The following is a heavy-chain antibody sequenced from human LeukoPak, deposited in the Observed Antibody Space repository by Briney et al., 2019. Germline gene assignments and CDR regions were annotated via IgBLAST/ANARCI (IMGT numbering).Heavy chain of an antibody. J-gene: IGHJ3*02. CDR3: ARDNNEIDAFDI. V-gene: IGHV1-2*02. D-gene: IGHD1-1*01. Sequence: ASVKVSCKASGYTFTNYYINWVRQAPGQGLEWVGWISAYNGKTNYAQRFQGRVTMTRDTSISTAYMELSRLRSDDTAVYYCARDNNEIDAFDIWGQGTMVTVSS. CDR1: GYTFTNYY. CDR2: ISAYNGKT.